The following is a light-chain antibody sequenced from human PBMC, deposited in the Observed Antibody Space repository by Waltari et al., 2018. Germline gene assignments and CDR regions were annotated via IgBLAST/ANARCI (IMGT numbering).Light chain of an antibody. V-gene: IGKV3-20*01. CDR2: AAS. J-gene: IGKJ1*01. CDR1: QSVRRS. CDR3: QKYVSLPAT. Sequence: EIVLTQSPGTLSLSPGERVTLSCRARQSVRRSLAWCQQKPGQDPRLLIYAASSRATGITDRFSGSGSGTDFSLTISRLEPEDSAVYYCQKYVSLPATFGQGTKVEIK.